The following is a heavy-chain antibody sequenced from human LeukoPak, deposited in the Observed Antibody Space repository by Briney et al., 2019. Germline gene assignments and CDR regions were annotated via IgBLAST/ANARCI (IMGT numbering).Heavy chain of an antibody. CDR2: ISGSGGST. CDR1: GFTFSSYA. V-gene: IGHV3-23*01. CDR3: AKDKIVGAIFRFDY. D-gene: IGHD1-26*01. J-gene: IGHJ4*02. Sequence: GGSLRLSCAASGFTFSSYAMSRVRQAPGKGLEWVSGISGSGGSTDYADSVKGRFTISRDNSKNTLYLQMNSLRAEDTAVYYCAKDKIVGAIFRFDYWGQGTLVTVSS.